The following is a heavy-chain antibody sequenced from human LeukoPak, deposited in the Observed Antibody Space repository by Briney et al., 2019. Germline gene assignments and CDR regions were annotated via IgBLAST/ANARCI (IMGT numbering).Heavy chain of an antibody. CDR3: ARDAYYDFWSGDRDYYYMDV. Sequence: GASVKVSFKASGYTFTVYYMHWVRQAPGQGLEWMGWINPNSGGTNYAQKFQGRVTMTRDTSISTAYVELSRLRSDGTAVYYCARDAYYDFWSGDRDYYYMDVWGKGTTVTVSS. CDR1: GYTFTVYY. D-gene: IGHD3-3*01. CDR2: INPNSGGT. J-gene: IGHJ6*03. V-gene: IGHV1-2*02.